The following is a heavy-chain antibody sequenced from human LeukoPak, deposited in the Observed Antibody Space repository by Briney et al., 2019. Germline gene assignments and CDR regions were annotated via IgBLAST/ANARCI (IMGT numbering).Heavy chain of an antibody. D-gene: IGHD1-1*01. CDR2: ISAYNGNT. Sequence: ASVKVSCKASGYTFTSYGISWARQAPGQGLEWMGWISAYNGNTNYAQKLQGRVTMTTDTFTSTAYMELRSLRSDDTAVYYCATRQNGGYYYYYMDVWGKGTTVTVSS. CDR3: ATRQNGGYYYYYMDV. V-gene: IGHV1-18*01. CDR1: GYTFTSYG. J-gene: IGHJ6*03.